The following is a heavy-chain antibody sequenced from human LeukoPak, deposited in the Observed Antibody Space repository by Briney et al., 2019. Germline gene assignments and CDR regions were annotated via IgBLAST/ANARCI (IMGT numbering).Heavy chain of an antibody. Sequence: GGSLRLSCAASGFTFSNYWMHWVRQTPGKGLVWVSRINSDASVTTYADSVKGRFTISRDNSKKTLYLQINTLRAEDTALYYCGQDWAWGAFGNWGQGALVTVSS. CDR3: GQDWAWGAFGN. D-gene: IGHD1-26*01. V-gene: IGHV3-74*01. J-gene: IGHJ4*02. CDR1: GFTFSNYW. CDR2: INSDASVT.